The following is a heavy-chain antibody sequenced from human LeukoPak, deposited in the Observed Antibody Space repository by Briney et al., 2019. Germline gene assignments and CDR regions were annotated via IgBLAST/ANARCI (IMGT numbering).Heavy chain of an antibody. CDR2: INPSGGST. Sequence: GASVKVSCKASGYTFTSYYMHWVRQAPGQGLEWMGLINPSGGSTSYAQKFQGRVTMTRDTSTSTVYMELSSLRSEDTAVYYCARDTRITIFGVVNYGMDVWGQGTTVTVSS. V-gene: IGHV1-46*01. J-gene: IGHJ6*02. D-gene: IGHD3-3*01. CDR3: ARDTRITIFGVVNYGMDV. CDR1: GYTFTSYY.